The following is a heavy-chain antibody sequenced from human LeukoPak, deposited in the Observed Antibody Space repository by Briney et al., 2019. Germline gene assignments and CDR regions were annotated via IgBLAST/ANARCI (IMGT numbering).Heavy chain of an antibody. CDR1: GFSLSTSGVG. J-gene: IGHJ4*02. V-gene: IGHV2-5*01. D-gene: IGHD3-3*01. CDR3: AHEAGFLECLLSESNFDY. Sequence: SGPTLVNPTQTLTLTCTFSGFSLSTSGVGVGWIRQPPGKALEWLALIYWNDDKRYSPSLKSRLTITKDTSKNQVVLTMTNMDTVDTATDYCAHEAGFLECLLSESNFDYWGQGTLVTVSS. CDR2: IYWNDDK.